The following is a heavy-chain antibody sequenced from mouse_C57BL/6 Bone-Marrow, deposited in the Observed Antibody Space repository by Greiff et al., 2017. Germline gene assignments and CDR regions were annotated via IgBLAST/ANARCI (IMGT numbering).Heavy chain of an antibody. V-gene: IGHV1-4*01. D-gene: IGHD2-3*01. CDR1: GYTFTSYT. Sequence: LEESGAELARPGASVKTSCKASGYTFTSYTMHWVKQRPGQGLEWIGYINPSSGYTKYNQKFKDKATLTADKSSSTAYMQLSSLTSEDSAVYYCASADDGYYAWFAYWGQGTLVTVSA. CDR3: ASADDGYYAWFAY. CDR2: INPSSGYT. J-gene: IGHJ3*01.